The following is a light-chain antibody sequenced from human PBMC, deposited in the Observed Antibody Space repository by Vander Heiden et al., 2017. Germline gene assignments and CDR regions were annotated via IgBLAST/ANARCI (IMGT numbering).Light chain of an antibody. J-gene: IGLJ2*01. V-gene: IGLV2-8*01. CDR3: SSDAGSNNLV. CDR1: SSDVGGYNS. Sequence: QSALTQPPSASGSPGQSVTISCTGTSSDVGGYNSVSWYQHHPGKAPKLMISDVSKRPSGVPDRFSGSKSGNTASLTVSGLQAEDEADYFCSSDAGSNNLVFGGGTKLTVL. CDR2: DVS.